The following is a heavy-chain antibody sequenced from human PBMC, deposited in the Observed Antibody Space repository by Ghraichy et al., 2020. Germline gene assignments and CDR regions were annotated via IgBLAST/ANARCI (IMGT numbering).Heavy chain of an antibody. CDR1: GGSLSDYS. J-gene: IGHJ6*02. Sequence: SETLSLTCAVYGGSLSDYSWTWIRQPPGKGLECIGEINHSGSTNYNPSLKSRVTMSIDTSKKQFSLKLSSVTAADTAVYYCARGTMTYAMDVWGQGTTVSVSS. V-gene: IGHV4-34*01. D-gene: IGHD3-3*01. CDR2: INHSGST. CDR3: ARGTMTYAMDV.